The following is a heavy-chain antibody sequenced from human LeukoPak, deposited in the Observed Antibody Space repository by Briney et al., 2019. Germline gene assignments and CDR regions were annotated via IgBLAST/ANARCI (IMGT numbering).Heavy chain of an antibody. D-gene: IGHD6-19*01. Sequence: SETLSLTCTVSGGSISSYFWTWIRQPAGKGLEWIGRIYTSGSTNYNPSLKSRVTISVDTSKNQFSLKLSSVTAADTAVYYCARDRAVAGTFDPWGQGTLVTVSS. CDR1: GGSISSYF. CDR3: ARDRAVAGTFDP. V-gene: IGHV4-4*07. CDR2: IYTSGST. J-gene: IGHJ5*02.